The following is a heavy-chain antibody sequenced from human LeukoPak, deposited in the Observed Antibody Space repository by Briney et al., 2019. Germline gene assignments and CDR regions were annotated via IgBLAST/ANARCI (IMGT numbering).Heavy chain of an antibody. CDR1: GYIFTSYF. J-gene: IGHJ3*02. CDR3: ARVHTYYYDTGYDAFDI. D-gene: IGHD3-22*01. CDR2: INPSGGST. V-gene: IGHV1-46*01. Sequence: GASVKVSCKASGYIFTSYFMHWVRQAPGQGLEWMGIINPSGGSTSYAQKFQGRVTMTRDMSTSTVYMELSSLRSEDTAVYYCARVHTYYYDTGYDAFDIWGQGTMVPSLQ.